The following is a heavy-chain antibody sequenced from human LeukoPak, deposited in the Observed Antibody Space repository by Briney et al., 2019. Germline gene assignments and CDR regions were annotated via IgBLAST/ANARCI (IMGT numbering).Heavy chain of an antibody. J-gene: IGHJ4*02. V-gene: IGHV3-33*01. D-gene: IGHD3-9*01. CDR1: GCTFSGYG. CDR3: ARDGSRASLTGSFMDY. Sequence: GGSLRLSCPASGCTFSGYGMHWVRQAPGKGREWVAVIWYDGSNTYFADAVKGRFTISRDNSKNTLYLQMDSLRAEHTAVYYGARDGSRASLTGSFMDYWGQGTLVTVSS. CDR2: IWYDGSNT.